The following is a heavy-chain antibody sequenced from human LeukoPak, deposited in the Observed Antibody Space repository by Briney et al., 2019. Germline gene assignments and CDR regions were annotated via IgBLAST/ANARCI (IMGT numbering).Heavy chain of an antibody. J-gene: IGHJ4*02. CDR2: IIPILGIA. Sequence: GASVMVSCKASGGTYSSYAISWVRQAPGQGLEWMGRIIPILGIANYAQKFQGRVTITADKSTSTAYMELSSLRSEDTAVYYCARSLSTGVLAYWGQGTLVTVSS. CDR1: GGTYSSYA. D-gene: IGHD7-27*01. V-gene: IGHV1-69*04. CDR3: ARSLSTGVLAY.